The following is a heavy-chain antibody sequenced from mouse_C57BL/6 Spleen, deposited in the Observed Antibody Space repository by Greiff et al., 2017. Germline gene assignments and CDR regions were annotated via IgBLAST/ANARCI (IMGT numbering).Heavy chain of an antibody. CDR2: IRNKATGYTT. J-gene: IGHJ2*01. V-gene: IGHV7-4*01. D-gene: IGHD2-4*01. CDR3: VKAAYEYDRYYYDY. CDR1: GFTFTDYY. Sequence: EVKLMESGGGLVQPGASLRLSCAASGFTFTDYYMSWVRQPPGKAPEWLALIRNKATGYTTEYTASVKGRFTISRENSHNILYLHMNTLRAEYSATYYCVKAAYEYDRYYYDYWGQGTTLTVSS.